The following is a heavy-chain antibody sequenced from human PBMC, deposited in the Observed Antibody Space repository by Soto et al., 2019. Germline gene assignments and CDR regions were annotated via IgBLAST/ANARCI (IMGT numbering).Heavy chain of an antibody. V-gene: IGHV4-34*01. Sequence: QVQLQQWGAGVLKPSETLSLTCAVYGGSFRAYYWSWIRQPPGKGLEWIGEINHSGSTNYNPSLKSRVTISVDTSKNQFSLKLTSVTAADTAVYYCARVRWDQPWVFDYWGQGTLVTVSS. CDR1: GGSFRAYY. J-gene: IGHJ4*02. D-gene: IGHD1-26*01. CDR3: ARVRWDQPWVFDY. CDR2: INHSGST.